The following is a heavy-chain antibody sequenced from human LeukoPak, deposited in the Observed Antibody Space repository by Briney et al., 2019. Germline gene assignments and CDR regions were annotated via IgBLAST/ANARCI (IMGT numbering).Heavy chain of an antibody. V-gene: IGHV4-59*01. CDR3: ARVNSRYYYYMDV. Sequence: PPETLSLTCTVSGGSISSYYWSWIRQPPGKGLEWIGYIYYSGSTNYNPSLKSRVTISVDTSKNQFSLKLSSVTAADTAVYYCARVNSRYYYYMDVWGKGTTVTVSS. CDR2: IYYSGST. J-gene: IGHJ6*03. CDR1: GGSISSYY.